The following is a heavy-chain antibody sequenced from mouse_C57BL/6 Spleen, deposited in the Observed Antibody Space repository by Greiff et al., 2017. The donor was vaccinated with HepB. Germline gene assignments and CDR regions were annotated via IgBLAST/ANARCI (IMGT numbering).Heavy chain of an antibody. D-gene: IGHD1-1*01. CDR3: AKGYYGSDYFDY. V-gene: IGHV1-61*01. Sequence: QVQLKQPGAELVRPGSSVKLSCKASGYTFTSYWMDWVKQRPGQGLEWIGNIYPSDSETHYNQKFKDKATLTVDKSSSTAYMQLSSLTSEDSAVYYCAKGYYGSDYFDYWGQGTTLTVSS. CDR1: GYTFTSYW. CDR2: IYPSDSET. J-gene: IGHJ2*01.